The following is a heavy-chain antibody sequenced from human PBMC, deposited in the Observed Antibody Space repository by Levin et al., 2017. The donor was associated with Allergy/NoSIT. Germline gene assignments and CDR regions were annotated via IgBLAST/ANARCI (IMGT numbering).Heavy chain of an antibody. CDR2: ISYDRSHK. Sequence: QAGESLKISCAASGFTFSNYGMHWVRQTPGKGLEWLAVISYDRSHKYYADSVKGRFTISRDNSKNTLYLHMDSLRAEDTAIYYCAKGVGEHLVAVTAVPYFDYWGQGVLVSVSS. CDR1: GFTFSNYG. V-gene: IGHV3-30*18. CDR3: AKGVGEHLVAVTAVPYFDY. J-gene: IGHJ4*02. D-gene: IGHD2-21*02.